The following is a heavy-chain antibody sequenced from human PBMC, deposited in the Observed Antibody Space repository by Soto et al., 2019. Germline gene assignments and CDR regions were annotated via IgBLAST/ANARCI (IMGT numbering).Heavy chain of an antibody. CDR3: AVWSTDIAAAGIKYYYGMDV. D-gene: IGHD6-13*01. J-gene: IGHJ6*02. CDR2: IIPIFGTA. Sequence: QVQLVQSGAEVKKPGSSVKVSCKASGGTFSSYAISWVRQAPGQGLEWMGGIIPIFGTANYVQKLQGRVTITADESTSTAYMELSSLRSEDTAVYYCAVWSTDIAAAGIKYYYGMDVWGQGTTVTVSS. CDR1: GGTFSSYA. V-gene: IGHV1-69*01.